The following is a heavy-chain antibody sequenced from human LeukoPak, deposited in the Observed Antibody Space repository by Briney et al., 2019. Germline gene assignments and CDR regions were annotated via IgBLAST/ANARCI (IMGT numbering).Heavy chain of an antibody. J-gene: IGHJ4*02. D-gene: IGHD3-9*01. CDR1: GSSFTSYW. V-gene: IGHV5-51*01. CDR2: IYPGDSDT. Sequence: GDPLHTSCKAAGSSFTSYWIGWGRQMPAKGLQWMGIIYPGDSDTRYSPSFQGQVTISADKSISTAYLQWSSLKASDTAMYYCARLATGYPFDYWGQGTLVTVSS. CDR3: ARLATGYPFDY.